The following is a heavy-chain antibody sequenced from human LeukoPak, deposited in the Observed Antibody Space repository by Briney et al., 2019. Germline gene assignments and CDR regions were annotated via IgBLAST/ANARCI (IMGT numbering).Heavy chain of an antibody. Sequence: PGGSLRLSCAVSGFTFSNAWMSWVRQAPGKGLEWVANIKEDGGEKYYVDSVKGRFTISRDNAKNSLYLQMNSLRAEDTAVYYCARDQKSWNYYYHYYMDVWGKGTTVTVSS. D-gene: IGHD1-1*01. J-gene: IGHJ6*03. CDR2: IKEDGGEK. V-gene: IGHV3-7*01. CDR3: ARDQKSWNYYYHYYMDV. CDR1: GFTFSNAW.